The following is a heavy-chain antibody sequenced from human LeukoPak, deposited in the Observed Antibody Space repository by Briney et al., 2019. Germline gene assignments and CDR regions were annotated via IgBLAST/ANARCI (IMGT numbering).Heavy chain of an antibody. Sequence: SQTPSLTCTVSGGSISSGGYYWSWIRQHPGKGLEWIGYIYYSGSTYYNPSLKSRVTISVDTSKNQFSLKLSSVTAADTAVYYCARVDYYGSGSYGPWGQGTLVTVSS. D-gene: IGHD3-10*01. CDR3: ARVDYYGSGSYGP. CDR1: GGSISSGGYY. V-gene: IGHV4-31*03. J-gene: IGHJ5*02. CDR2: IYYSGST.